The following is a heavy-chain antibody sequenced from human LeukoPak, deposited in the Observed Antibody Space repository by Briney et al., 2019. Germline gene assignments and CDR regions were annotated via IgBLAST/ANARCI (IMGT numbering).Heavy chain of an antibody. CDR3: ARSLGAQLPPIH. J-gene: IGHJ4*02. Sequence: SETLSLTCTVSGDSISSYYWSWIRQPPGKGPEWIGYIYYSGSTNYNPSLKSRVTISVDTSKNQFSLKLTSVTAADTVVYYCARSLGAQLPPIHWGQGTLVTVSS. D-gene: IGHD2-2*01. V-gene: IGHV4-59*01. CDR1: GDSISSYY. CDR2: IYYSGST.